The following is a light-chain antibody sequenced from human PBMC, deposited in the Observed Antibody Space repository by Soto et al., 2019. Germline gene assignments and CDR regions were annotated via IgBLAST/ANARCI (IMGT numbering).Light chain of an antibody. V-gene: IGKV3-20*01. CDR3: QQYGSSPPTWT. CDR1: QSVSSY. CDR2: GAS. J-gene: IGKJ1*01. Sequence: ELVITQSPATLSVSPGERATLSCRARQSVSSYLAWYQQKPGQAPSLLIYGASSRATGIPDRFSGSGSGTDFTLTISRLEPEEFAVYYCQQYGSSPPTWTFGQGTKVDIK.